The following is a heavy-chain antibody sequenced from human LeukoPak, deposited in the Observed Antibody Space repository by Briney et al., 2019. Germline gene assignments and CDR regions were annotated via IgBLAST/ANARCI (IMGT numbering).Heavy chain of an antibody. CDR3: ARGDPFDY. Sequence: SETLSLTCTVSGGSISSYYWSWIRQPPGKGLEWIGYIYYSGSTNYNPSLESRVTISVDTSKNQFSLKLSSVTAADTAVYYCARGDPFDYWGQGTLVTVFS. V-gene: IGHV4-59*01. CDR2: IYYSGST. J-gene: IGHJ4*02. D-gene: IGHD2-21*02. CDR1: GGSISSYY.